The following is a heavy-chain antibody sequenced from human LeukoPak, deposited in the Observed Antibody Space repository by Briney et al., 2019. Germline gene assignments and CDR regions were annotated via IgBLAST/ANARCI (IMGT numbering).Heavy chain of an antibody. V-gene: IGHV3-21*01. CDR2: IRSSSSYV. CDR1: GFTFSSYS. D-gene: IGHD6-19*01. Sequence: GGSLRLSCAASGFTFSSYSMNWVRQAPGKGLEWVSFIRSSSSYVYYADSVKGRFTISRDNAKNSLYLQMNSLRAEDTAVYYCARPGIAVAGEFFDYWGQGTLVTVSS. J-gene: IGHJ4*02. CDR3: ARPGIAVAGEFFDY.